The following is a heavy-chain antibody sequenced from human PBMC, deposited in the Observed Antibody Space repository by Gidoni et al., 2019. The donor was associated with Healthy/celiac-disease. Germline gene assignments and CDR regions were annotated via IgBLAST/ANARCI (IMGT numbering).Heavy chain of an antibody. CDR3: ARGPLQWLLFPFDY. V-gene: IGHV3-33*01. Sequence: QWQLVEAGGGVVQPGRSLRLHCSAPGSPFGSYGLQWVRQCPGKGLEWVAVIWYDGSNKYYADSVKGRFTISRDNSKNTLYLQMNSLRAEDTAVYYCARGPLQWLLFPFDYWGQGTLVTVSS. D-gene: IGHD3-3*01. J-gene: IGHJ4*02. CDR2: IWYDGSNK. CDR1: GSPFGSYG.